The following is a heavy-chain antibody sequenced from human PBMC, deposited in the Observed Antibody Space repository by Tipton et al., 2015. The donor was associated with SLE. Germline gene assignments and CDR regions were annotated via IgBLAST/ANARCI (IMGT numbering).Heavy chain of an antibody. V-gene: IGHV4-34*09. CDR1: GGSFSGYY. D-gene: IGHD1-26*01. J-gene: IGHJ4*02. Sequence: TLSLTCAVYGGSFSGYYWSWIRQPPGKGLEWIGEINHSGSTNYNPSLKSRVTISVDTSKNQFSLKLSSVTAADTAVYYCARSAGGGYYFDYWGQGTLVTVSS. CDR2: INHSGST. CDR3: ARSAGGGYYFDY.